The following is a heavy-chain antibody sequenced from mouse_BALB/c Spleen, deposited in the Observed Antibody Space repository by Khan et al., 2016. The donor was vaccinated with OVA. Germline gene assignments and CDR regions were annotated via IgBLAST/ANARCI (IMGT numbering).Heavy chain of an antibody. V-gene: IGHV2-9*02. CDR3: ARSTVMDY. CDR2: IWAGGNT. J-gene: IGHJ4*01. D-gene: IGHD1-1*01. Sequence: QVQLKQSGPGLVAPSQSLSITCTVSGFSLTTYDVHWVRQPPGKGLEWLGIIWAGGNTNYNSALMSSLSISKDNSKSQVFLKMNSLQNNDTALYYCARSTVMDYWGQGTSVTVSS. CDR1: GFSLTTYD.